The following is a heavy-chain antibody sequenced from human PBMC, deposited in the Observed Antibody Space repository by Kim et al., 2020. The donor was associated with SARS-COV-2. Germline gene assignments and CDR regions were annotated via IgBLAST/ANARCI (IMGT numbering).Heavy chain of an antibody. CDR1: GFTFSSYG. J-gene: IGHJ6*03. CDR2: IWYDGSNK. Sequence: GGSLRLSCAASGFTFSSYGMHWVRQAPGKGLEWVAVIWYDGSNKYYADSVKGRFTISRDNSKNTLYLQMNSLRAEDTAVYYCARMGFGDFWTPNYYYYYMDVWGKGTTVTVSS. D-gene: IGHD3-10*01. CDR3: ARMGFGDFWTPNYYYYYMDV. V-gene: IGHV3-33*01.